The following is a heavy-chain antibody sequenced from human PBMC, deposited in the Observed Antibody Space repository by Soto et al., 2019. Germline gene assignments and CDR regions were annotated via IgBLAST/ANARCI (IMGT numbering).Heavy chain of an antibody. Sequence: GESLKISCKGSGYSFTSYWISRVRQMPGKGLEWMGRIDPSDSYTNYSPSFQGHVTISADKSISTAYLQWSSLKASDTAMYYCARGKGSSGYYYYFDYWGQGTLVTVSS. CDR1: GYSFTSYW. CDR3: ARGKGSSGYYYYFDY. D-gene: IGHD3-22*01. CDR2: IDPSDSYT. V-gene: IGHV5-10-1*01. J-gene: IGHJ4*02.